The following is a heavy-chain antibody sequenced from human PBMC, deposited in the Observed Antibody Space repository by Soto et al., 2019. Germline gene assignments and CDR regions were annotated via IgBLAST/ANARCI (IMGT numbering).Heavy chain of an antibody. Sequence: QVQLVESGGGVLQPGRSLRLSCAASGFTFSSFAMHWVRQAPGKGPEWVAFISYDGSNTYYADSVKGRVTISRDNSKKTVYLEINSLRAEDTAVYHCAKDLTLGIVGAWGHYFEYWGQGTLVTVSS. CDR2: ISYDGSNT. CDR1: GFTFSSFA. J-gene: IGHJ4*02. CDR3: AKDLTLGIVGAWGHYFEY. V-gene: IGHV3-30-3*01. D-gene: IGHD1-26*01.